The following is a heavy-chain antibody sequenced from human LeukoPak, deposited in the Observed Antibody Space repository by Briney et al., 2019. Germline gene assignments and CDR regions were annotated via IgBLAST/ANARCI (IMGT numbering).Heavy chain of an antibody. CDR1: GFTFSGSA. D-gene: IGHD3-3*01. CDR2: IRSKANSYAT. CDR3: TRRENDFWSGYDNPFFDY. J-gene: IGHJ4*02. V-gene: IGHV3-73*01. Sequence: AGGSLKLSCAASGFTFSGSAMRWVRQASGKGLEWVGRIRSKANSYATAYAASVKGRFTISRDDSKNTAYLQMNSLKTEDTAVYYCTRRENDFWSGYDNPFFDYWGQGTLVTVSS.